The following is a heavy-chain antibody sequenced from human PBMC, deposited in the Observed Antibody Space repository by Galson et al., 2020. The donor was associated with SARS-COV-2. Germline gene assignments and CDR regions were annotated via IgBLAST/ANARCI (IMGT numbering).Heavy chain of an antibody. CDR3: STRRLMVRGVIVDY. CDR1: GFTFTNVW. Sequence: GGSLRLSCVASGFTFTNVWMRWARQAPGKGLEWVGRIKANTDGGTADFAASVEGRFSMSREDTKNMVFLQMNNLKPEDTAVYYCSTRRLMVRGVIVDYWGQGSLVTVSS. V-gene: IGHV3-15*01. CDR2: IKANTDGGTA. J-gene: IGHJ4*02. D-gene: IGHD3-10*01.